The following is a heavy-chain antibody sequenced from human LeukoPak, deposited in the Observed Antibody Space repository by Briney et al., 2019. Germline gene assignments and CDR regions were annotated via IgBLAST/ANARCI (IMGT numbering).Heavy chain of an antibody. J-gene: IGHJ4*02. CDR3: AREPFWSGYYSNLHFDY. V-gene: IGHV3-30-3*01. D-gene: IGHD3-3*01. CDR1: GFPFSSYA. Sequence: GSLRLSCAASGFPFSSYAMHWVRQAPGKGLEWVAVISYDGSNKYYADSVKGRFTISRDNAKNSLYLQMNSLRAEDTAVYYCAREPFWSGYYSNLHFDYWGQGTLVTVSS. CDR2: ISYDGSNK.